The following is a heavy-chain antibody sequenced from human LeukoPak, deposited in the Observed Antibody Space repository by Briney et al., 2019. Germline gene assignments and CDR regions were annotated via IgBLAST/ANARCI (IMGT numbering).Heavy chain of an antibody. Sequence: GGSLTLSCAASGFTFSSYWMRWGRQPPAKGREWVANMKQDGSEKYYVDSVKGRFTISRDNAKNSLYLQMNSLRAEDTAVYYCARELEPSDVWGKGTTVTVSS. CDR2: MKQDGSEK. CDR3: ARELEPSDV. J-gene: IGHJ6*04. CDR1: GFTFSSYW. V-gene: IGHV3-7*03. D-gene: IGHD3-3*01.